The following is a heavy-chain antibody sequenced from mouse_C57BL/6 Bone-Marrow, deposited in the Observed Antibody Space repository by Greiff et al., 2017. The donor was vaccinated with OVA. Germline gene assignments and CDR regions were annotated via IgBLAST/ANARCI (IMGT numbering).Heavy chain of an antibody. CDR3: ARSISAGPSGFAY. D-gene: IGHD3-2*02. J-gene: IGHJ3*01. CDR2: INPSSGYT. V-gene: IGHV1-4*01. Sequence: VQLQQSGAELARPGASVKMSCKASGYTFTSYTMHWVKQRPGQGLEWIGHINPSSGYTKYNQKFKDKATLTADKSSSKAYMQLSSLTSEDSAVYYCARSISAGPSGFAYWGQGTLVTVSA. CDR1: GYTFTSYT.